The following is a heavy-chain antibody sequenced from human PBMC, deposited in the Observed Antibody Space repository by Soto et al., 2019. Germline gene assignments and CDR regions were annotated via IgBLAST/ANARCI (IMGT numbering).Heavy chain of an antibody. CDR2: IYHSGST. Sequence: SDTLSLTCAVSGYSISSGYYRGWIRQPPGKGLEWIGSIYHSGSTYYNPSLKSRVTISVDTSKNQFSLKLSSVTAADTAVYYCARGGYGLDVWGQGITVTVS. CDR1: GYSISSGYY. V-gene: IGHV4-38-2*01. CDR3: ARGGYGLDV. D-gene: IGHD2-15*01. J-gene: IGHJ6*02.